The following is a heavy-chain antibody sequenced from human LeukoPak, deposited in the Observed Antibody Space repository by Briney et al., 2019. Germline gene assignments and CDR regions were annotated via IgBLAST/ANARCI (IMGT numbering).Heavy chain of an antibody. J-gene: IGHJ4*02. Sequence: GGSLRLSCAASGFTFSNYWMSWVRQAPGKGLEWVANIKQDGSEKYYVDSVKGRFTISRDNATNSLYLQMDSLRAEDTAVFYCARDSPERGYSYGPLDNYFDYWGQGTLVTVSS. CDR2: IKQDGSEK. D-gene: IGHD5-18*01. CDR1: GFTFSNYW. CDR3: ARDSPERGYSYGPLDNYFDY. V-gene: IGHV3-7*01.